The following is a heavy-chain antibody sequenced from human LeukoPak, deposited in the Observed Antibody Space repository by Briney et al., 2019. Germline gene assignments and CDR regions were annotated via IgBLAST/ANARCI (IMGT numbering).Heavy chain of an antibody. Sequence: SETLSLTCTVSGASISSDYWSLIRRPPGKGLELIGYISYSGNTKYNPTLKLRVTVSLDRSKNQLSLELSSVTAADTAVYYCARATYGGNYYFDYWGQGSLVTVSS. CDR1: GASISSDY. CDR2: ISYSGNT. J-gene: IGHJ4*02. CDR3: ARATYGGNYYFDY. V-gene: IGHV4-59*01. D-gene: IGHD4-17*01.